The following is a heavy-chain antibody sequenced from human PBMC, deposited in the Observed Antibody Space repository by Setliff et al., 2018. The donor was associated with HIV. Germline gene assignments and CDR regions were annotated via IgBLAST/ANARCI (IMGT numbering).Heavy chain of an antibody. Sequence: SETLSLTCTVSGGSVNTYYWTWIRQPAGRGLEWIGRIYMTGGTSSNPSLRGRVIMSLDTSKTQSSLKLSSVTAADTAIYYCAKDYLSRRVVAATPTHTEYWGQGTLVTVSS. CDR2: IYMTGGT. D-gene: IGHD2-15*01. CDR3: AKDYLSRRVVAATPTHTEY. CDR1: GGSVNTYY. J-gene: IGHJ4*02. V-gene: IGHV4-4*07.